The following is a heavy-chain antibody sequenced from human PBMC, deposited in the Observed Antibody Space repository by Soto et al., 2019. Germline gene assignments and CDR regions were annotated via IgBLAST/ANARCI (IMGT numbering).Heavy chain of an antibody. CDR2: ISYDGSKK. V-gene: IGHV3-30*18. J-gene: IGHJ4*02. Sequence: QVQLVESGGGVVQPGRSLRLSCAASGFTFSSYGMHWVRQAPGKGLEWVAVISYDGSKKYYADSVKGRFTISRDNSKNTLYLQMNSLRAEDTAVYYCAKDSDYDSSGYNWGQGTLVTVSS. CDR3: AKDSDYDSSGYN. CDR1: GFTFSSYG. D-gene: IGHD3-22*01.